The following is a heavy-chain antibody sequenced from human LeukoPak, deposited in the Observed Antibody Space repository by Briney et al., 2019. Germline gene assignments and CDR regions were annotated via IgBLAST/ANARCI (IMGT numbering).Heavy chain of an antibody. CDR2: IWYDGSNK. Sequence: GGSLRLSCAASGFTFSSYGMHWVRQAPGKGLEWVAVIWYDGSNKYYADSVKGRFTISRDNSKNTLYLQMNSLRAEDTAVYYCASPRYSGSQDAFDIWGQGTMVTVSS. V-gene: IGHV3-33*01. CDR3: ASPRYSGSQDAFDI. J-gene: IGHJ3*02. CDR1: GFTFSSYG. D-gene: IGHD1-26*01.